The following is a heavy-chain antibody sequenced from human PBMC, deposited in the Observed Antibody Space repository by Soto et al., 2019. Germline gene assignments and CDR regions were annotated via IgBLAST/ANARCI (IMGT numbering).Heavy chain of an antibody. D-gene: IGHD3-16*02. CDR3: ARSPYPTGYNYGMDV. Sequence: SLRLSCALSGGSFSLYGMQWVRQAPGKGLEWVAVIWYDGSNKYYADSVKGRFTISRDNSKNRLYLQMNSLRAEDTAVYYCARSPYPTGYNYGMDVWGQGTTVTVS. CDR2: IWYDGSNK. CDR1: GGSFSLYG. J-gene: IGHJ6*01. V-gene: IGHV3-33*01.